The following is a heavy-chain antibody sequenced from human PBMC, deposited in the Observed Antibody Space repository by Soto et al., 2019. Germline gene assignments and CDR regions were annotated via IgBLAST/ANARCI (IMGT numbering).Heavy chain of an antibody. CDR2: INAGNGNT. CDR3: ARDLLNIVVVPAAVFMGYYYYGMDV. J-gene: IGHJ6*02. V-gene: IGHV1-3*01. Sequence: ASVKVSCKASGYTFTSYAMHWVRQAPGQRLEWMGWINAGNGNTKYSQKFQGRVTITRDTSASTAYMELSSLRSEDTAVYYCARDLLNIVVVPAAVFMGYYYYGMDVCGQGTTVTVYS. D-gene: IGHD2-2*01. CDR1: GYTFTSYA.